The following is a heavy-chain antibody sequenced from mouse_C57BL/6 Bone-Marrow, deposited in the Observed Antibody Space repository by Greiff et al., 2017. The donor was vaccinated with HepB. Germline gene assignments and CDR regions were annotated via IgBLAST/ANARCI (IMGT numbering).Heavy chain of an antibody. CDR3: AREGYGYDVNFDY. V-gene: IGHV1-50*01. CDR2: IDPSDSYT. J-gene: IGHJ2*01. D-gene: IGHD2-2*01. Sequence: VQLQQPGAELVKPGASVKLSCKASGYTFTSYWMQWVKQRPGQGLEWIGEIDPSDSYTNYNQKFKGKATLTVDTSSRTAYMQLSSLTSEDSAVYYCAREGYGYDVNFDYWGQGTTLTVSS. CDR1: GYTFTSYW.